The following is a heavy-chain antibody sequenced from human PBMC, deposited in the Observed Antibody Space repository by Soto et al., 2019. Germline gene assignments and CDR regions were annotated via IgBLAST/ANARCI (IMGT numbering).Heavy chain of an antibody. V-gene: IGHV4-30-4*01. CDR1: GASISSDDYY. CDR3: AREVNNYYGMDV. J-gene: IGHJ6*02. Sequence: QVQLQESGPGLVKSSQTLSLTCSISGASISSDDYYWSWFRQPPGKGLEWIGYISYSGSTYYNPSLKSRITISVDTSQTQFSLILSSVTAADTAVFYCAREVNNYYGMDVWGQGTTVTVSS. CDR2: ISYSGST.